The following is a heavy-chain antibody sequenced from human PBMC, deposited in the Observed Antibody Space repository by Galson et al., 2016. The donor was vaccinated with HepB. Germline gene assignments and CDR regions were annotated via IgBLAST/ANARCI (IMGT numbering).Heavy chain of an antibody. J-gene: IGHJ4*02. D-gene: IGHD2-15*01. CDR3: ARDGGYCASDSCFTQVDY. Sequence: SVKVSCKASGYTFTGHYIQWVRQAPGQGLEWMGWINPHSGDTHSAQKFQGRVTLARDRSISTVYLELRSLTSDDAAIYFCARDGGYCASDSCFTQVDYWGQGTLLTVSS. CDR1: GYTFTGHY. CDR2: INPHSGDT. V-gene: IGHV1-2*02.